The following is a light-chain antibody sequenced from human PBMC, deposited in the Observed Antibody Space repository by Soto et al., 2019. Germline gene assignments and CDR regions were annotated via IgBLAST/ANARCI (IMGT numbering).Light chain of an antibody. Sequence: IVLTQSPATLSLSPGERATLSFRASQSVSSSYLAWYQQKPGQAPRLLIYGASSRATGIPDRFSGSGSGTDFTLTISRLEPEDFAVYYCQQYGSSPPITFGQGTRLE. J-gene: IGKJ5*01. CDR2: GAS. CDR3: QQYGSSPPIT. CDR1: QSVSSSY. V-gene: IGKV3-20*01.